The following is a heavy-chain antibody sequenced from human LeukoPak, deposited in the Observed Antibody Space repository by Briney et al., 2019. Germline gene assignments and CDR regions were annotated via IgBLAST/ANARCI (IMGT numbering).Heavy chain of an antibody. D-gene: IGHD3-10*01. CDR1: GGSVSGYY. CDR2: IHYSGTT. J-gene: IGHJ6*02. V-gene: IGHV4-59*08. CDR3: ARHDSYALGSHPLDV. Sequence: SETLSLTCTVSGGSVSGYYWSWIRLPPGKGLEWIAYIHYSGTTNYNHSLRSRVTISVNTSKNQFSLKVNSVTDTDTAVYFCARHDSYALGSHPLDVWGQGTTVIVSS.